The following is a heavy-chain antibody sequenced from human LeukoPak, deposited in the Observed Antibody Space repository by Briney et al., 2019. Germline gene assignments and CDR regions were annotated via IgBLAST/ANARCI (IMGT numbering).Heavy chain of an antibody. CDR2: LYSDATT. V-gene: IGHV3-53*01. CDR3: ARAAYDSNGFTANHDY. D-gene: IGHD3-22*01. J-gene: IGHJ4*02. Sequence: QPGGSLRLSRAASGFIVSSSYMSWVRQAPGKGLEWVSVLYSDATTYYADSVKGRFTISRDNSKNTLYLQMNNLRAEDTAVYYCARAAYDSNGFTANHDYWGQGTLVTVSS. CDR1: GFIVSSSY.